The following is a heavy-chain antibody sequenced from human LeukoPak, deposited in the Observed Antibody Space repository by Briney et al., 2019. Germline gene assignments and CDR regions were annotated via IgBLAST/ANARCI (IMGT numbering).Heavy chain of an antibody. CDR1: GYTFTGYY. Sequence: ASVKVSCKASGYTFTGYYMHWVRQAPGQGLEWMGWINPNSGGTNYAQKFQGRVTMTRDTSISTAYMELSRLRSDDTAVYYCATKVGDFCGGGCYHHYYFDYWGQGTLVTVSS. V-gene: IGHV1-2*02. CDR3: ATKVGDFCGGGCYHHYYFDY. CDR2: INPNSGGT. J-gene: IGHJ4*02. D-gene: IGHD2-21*02.